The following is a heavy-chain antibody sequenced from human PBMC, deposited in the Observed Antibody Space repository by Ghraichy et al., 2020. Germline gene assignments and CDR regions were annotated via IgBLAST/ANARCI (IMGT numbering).Heavy chain of an antibody. CDR1: GYTFTSYD. V-gene: IGHV1-8*01. CDR2: MNPNSGNT. CDR3: ASEASTVTTIRGRVYYGMDV. D-gene: IGHD4-17*01. J-gene: IGHJ6*02. Sequence: ASVKVSCKASGYTFTSYDINWVRQATGQGLEWMGWMNPNSGNTGYAQKFQGRVTMTRNTSISTAYMELSSLRSEDTAVYYCASEASTVTTIRGRVYYGMDVWGQGTTVTVSS.